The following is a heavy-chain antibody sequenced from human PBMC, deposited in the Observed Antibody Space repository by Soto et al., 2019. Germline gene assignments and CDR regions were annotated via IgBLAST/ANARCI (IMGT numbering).Heavy chain of an antibody. V-gene: IGHV1-18*01. CDR2: IGAYNGNT. CDR3: ARYYYDSSGYPTDAFDI. D-gene: IGHD3-22*01. CDR1: GYTFTSYG. Sequence: QVQLVQSGAEVKKPGASVKVSCKASGYTFTSYGISWVRQAPGQGLEWRGWIGAYNGNTNYAQKLQGRVTMTTDTSTSTAYMELRSLRSDDTAVYYCARYYYDSSGYPTDAFDIWGQGTMVTVSS. J-gene: IGHJ3*02.